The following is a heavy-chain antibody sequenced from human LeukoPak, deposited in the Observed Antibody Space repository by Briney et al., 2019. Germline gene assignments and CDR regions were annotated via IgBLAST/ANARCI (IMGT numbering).Heavy chain of an antibody. CDR2: IIPILGIA. J-gene: IGHJ5*02. CDR1: GGTFSSYA. CDR3: ARHSSSSFDP. V-gene: IGHV1-69*04. Sequence: SVKVSCKASGGTFSSYAISWVRQAPGQGLEWMGRIIPILGIANYPQKFQGRVTITADKSTSTAYMELSSLRSEDTAVYYCARHSSSSFDPWGQGTLVTVSS. D-gene: IGHD6-6*01.